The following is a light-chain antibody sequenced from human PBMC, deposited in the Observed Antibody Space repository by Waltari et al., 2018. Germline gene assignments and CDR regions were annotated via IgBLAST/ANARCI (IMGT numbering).Light chain of an antibody. Sequence: QSGLTQPPSVSAAPGQQVTISCSGTSSNIGKNPVFWYQQLPGTAPKLLIYDNNERPSGVPCRFSGSRSGTSATLGITGLQTGDEADFYCSSWDSSLSAGVFGGGTKLTVL. J-gene: IGLJ3*02. V-gene: IGLV1-51*01. CDR3: SSWDSSLSAGV. CDR2: DNN. CDR1: SSNIGKNP.